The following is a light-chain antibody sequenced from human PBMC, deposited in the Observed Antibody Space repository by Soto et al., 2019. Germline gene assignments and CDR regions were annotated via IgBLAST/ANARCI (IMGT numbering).Light chain of an antibody. CDR2: WAS. J-gene: IGKJ1*01. Sequence: DIVMTQSPDSLAVSLGERATINCKSSQSVLYSSNNKNYLAWYQQKPGQPPKLLIYWASTRESGVPDRFSGSGSGTDFTLTIRGLQAEDVAVYYCQQYYSTPWTFGQGTKVEIK. CDR1: QSVLYSSNNKNY. V-gene: IGKV4-1*01. CDR3: QQYYSTPWT.